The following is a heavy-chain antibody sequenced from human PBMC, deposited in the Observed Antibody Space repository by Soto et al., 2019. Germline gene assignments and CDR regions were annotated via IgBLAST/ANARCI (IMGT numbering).Heavy chain of an antibody. CDR1: GFTFSSYS. CDR2: ISSSSSTI. D-gene: IGHD6-19*01. J-gene: IGHJ4*02. Sequence: GESLKISCAASGFTFSSYSMNWVRQAPGKGLEWVSYISSSSSTIYYADSVKGRFTISRDNAKNSLYLQMNSLRDEDTAVYYCARDGGGDSSGYQFDYWGQGTLVTVSS. V-gene: IGHV3-48*02. CDR3: ARDGGGDSSGYQFDY.